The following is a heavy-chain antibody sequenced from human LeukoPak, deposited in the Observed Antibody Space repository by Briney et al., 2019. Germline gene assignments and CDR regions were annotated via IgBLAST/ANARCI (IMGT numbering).Heavy chain of an antibody. CDR3: AKDSIPKSSFWSGYLGDPDY. J-gene: IGHJ4*02. V-gene: IGHV3-30*02. Sequence: TGGSLRLSCAASGFSFSNYGMHWVRQAPGKGLQWMAFTRFDGSSEHYADSVKGRFTISIDNSKNTLYLQLNSLRLEDAAFYFCAKDSIPKSSFWSGYLGDPDYWGQGTLVTVSS. D-gene: IGHD3-3*01. CDR1: GFSFSNYG. CDR2: TRFDGSSE.